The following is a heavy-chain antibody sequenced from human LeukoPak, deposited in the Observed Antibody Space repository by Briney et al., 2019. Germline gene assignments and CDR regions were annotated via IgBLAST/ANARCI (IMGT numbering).Heavy chain of an antibody. CDR1: GFTFRLFA. D-gene: IGHD6-19*01. Sequence: PGGSLRLSCAASGFTFRLFAMSWVRQTPGKGLEWVSSIKADGYSTSHAESVRGRFTISRDNAKNLLFLQMNSLRVDDTAVYYYAKDWDSGGWYVFDSWGQGTPVAVSS. CDR3: AKDWDSGGWYVFDS. J-gene: IGHJ4*02. CDR2: IKADGYST. V-gene: IGHV3-23*03.